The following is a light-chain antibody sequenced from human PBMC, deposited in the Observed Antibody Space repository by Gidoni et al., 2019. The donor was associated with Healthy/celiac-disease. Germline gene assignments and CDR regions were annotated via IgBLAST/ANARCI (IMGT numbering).Light chain of an antibody. V-gene: IGKV3-20*01. CDR1: QSVSSSY. Sequence: DTVLTQSPGTLSLYPGERATLSCRASQSVSSSYLAWYQQKPGQAPRLLIYGASSRATGIPHRFSGSGSGTDFTLTISRLEPEDFAVYYCQQYGSSPSTFGQGTKVEIK. CDR3: QQYGSSPST. J-gene: IGKJ1*01. CDR2: GAS.